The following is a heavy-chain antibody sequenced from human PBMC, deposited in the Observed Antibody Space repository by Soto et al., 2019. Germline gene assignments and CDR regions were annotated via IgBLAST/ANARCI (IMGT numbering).Heavy chain of an antibody. Sequence: QLQLQESGPGLVKPSETLSLTCNVSGGSIDRSNYYWDWLRQTPGKGLEWIGTTYYNGNAYYNPSRRSRASMSADTDKNQFSLKLVSVTAADTAGYYCARHFGAVGIKGWGYWGQGTLVTVSS. CDR1: GGSIDRSNYY. D-gene: IGHD3-10*01. CDR2: TYYNGNA. CDR3: ARHFGAVGIKGWGY. V-gene: IGHV4-39*01. J-gene: IGHJ4*02.